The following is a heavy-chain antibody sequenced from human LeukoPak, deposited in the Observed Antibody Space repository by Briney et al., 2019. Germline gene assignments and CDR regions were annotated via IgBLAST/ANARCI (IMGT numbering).Heavy chain of an antibody. J-gene: IGHJ4*02. Sequence: GGSLRLSCAASGFTFSIYAMSWVRQAPGKGLEWVSSISGTSGNTYYADSVKGRFAISRDNSKDTLYLQMNSLRAEDTAVYYCAKDDGDYAKGYYFDYWGQGTLVTVSS. D-gene: IGHD4-17*01. V-gene: IGHV3-23*01. CDR1: GFTFSIYA. CDR3: AKDDGDYAKGYYFDY. CDR2: ISGTSGNT.